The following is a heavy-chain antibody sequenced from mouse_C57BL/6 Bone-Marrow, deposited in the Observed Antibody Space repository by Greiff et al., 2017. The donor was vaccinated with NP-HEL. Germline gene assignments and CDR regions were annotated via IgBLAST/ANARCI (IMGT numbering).Heavy chain of an antibody. V-gene: IGHV1-50*01. Sequence: VQLQQPGAELVKPGASVKLSCKASGYTFTSYWMQWVKQRPGQGLEWIGEIDPSASYTNYNQKFKGKATLTVDTSSSTAYMQLSSLTSEDSAVYYCARGAVGPYAMDYWGQGTSVTVSS. J-gene: IGHJ4*01. CDR2: IDPSASYT. CDR1: GYTFTSYW. D-gene: IGHD1-1*01. CDR3: ARGAVGPYAMDY.